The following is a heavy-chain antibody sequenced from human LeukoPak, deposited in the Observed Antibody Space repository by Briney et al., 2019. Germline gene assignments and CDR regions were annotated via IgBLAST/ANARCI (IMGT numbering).Heavy chain of an antibody. CDR2: IIPIFGTA. D-gene: IGHD2-2*01. CDR1: GGTFSSYA. J-gene: IGHJ4*02. Sequence: GASVKVSCKASGGTFSSYAISWVRQAPGQGLEWMGGIIPIFGTANYAQKFQGRVTITADESTSTAYMELSSLRSEDTAVYYCARSLQRPPSTSCYDFDYWGQGTLVTVSS. CDR3: ARSLQRPPSTSCYDFDY. V-gene: IGHV1-69*13.